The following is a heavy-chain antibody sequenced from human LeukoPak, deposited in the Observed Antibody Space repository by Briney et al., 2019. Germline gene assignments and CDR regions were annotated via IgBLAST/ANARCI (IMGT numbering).Heavy chain of an antibody. V-gene: IGHV1-8*01. CDR1: GYTLTELS. J-gene: IGHJ3*02. D-gene: IGHD6-13*01. CDR2: MNPNSGNT. Sequence: ASVKVSCKVSGYTLTELSMHWVRQATGQGLEWMGWMNPNSGNTGYAQKFQGRVTMTRNTSISTAYMELSSLRSEDTAVYYCARGGIAGNSGAFDIWGQGTMVTVSS. CDR3: ARGGIAGNSGAFDI.